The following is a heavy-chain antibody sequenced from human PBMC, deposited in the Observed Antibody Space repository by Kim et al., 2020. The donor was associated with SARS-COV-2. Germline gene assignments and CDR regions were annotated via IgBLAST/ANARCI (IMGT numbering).Heavy chain of an antibody. D-gene: IGHD3-3*01. Sequence: GGSLRLSCAASGFTFSSYSMNWVRQAPGKGLEWVSSISSSSSYIYYADSVKGRFTISRDNAKNSLYLQMNSLRAEDTAVYYCARAFDFWSGYPNYYYYYYMDVWGKGTTVTVSS. V-gene: IGHV3-21*01. CDR2: ISSSSSYI. J-gene: IGHJ6*03. CDR3: ARAFDFWSGYPNYYYYYYMDV. CDR1: GFTFSSYS.